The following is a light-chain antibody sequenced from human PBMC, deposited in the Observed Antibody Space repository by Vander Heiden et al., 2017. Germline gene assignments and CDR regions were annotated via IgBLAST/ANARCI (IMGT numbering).Light chain of an antibody. CDR1: SSDVGLYNY. CDR2: DVS. Sequence: QSALTQPASMAGSPGQSITISFTGTSSDVGLYNYVSWYQQLPGKAPKVLIHDVSTRPSGVAHRFSGSKSGNTASLTISGLQTEDEAHYYCSSYTSITTLVFGTGTKVTVL. CDR3: SSYTSITTLV. J-gene: IGLJ1*01. V-gene: IGLV2-14*03.